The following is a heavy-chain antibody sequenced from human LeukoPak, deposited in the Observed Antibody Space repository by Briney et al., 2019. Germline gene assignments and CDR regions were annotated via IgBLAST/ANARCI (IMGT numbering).Heavy chain of an antibody. J-gene: IGHJ4*02. D-gene: IGHD1-7*01. CDR3: ARVEALGIGNTFEDY. Sequence: TGGSLRLSCAASGFTFSSYSMNWVRQAPGKGLEWVSSISSSSSYIYYADSVKGRFTISRDNAKNSLYLQMNSLRAEDTAVYYCARVEALGIGNTFEDYWGQGTLVTVSS. CDR2: ISSSSSYI. V-gene: IGHV3-21*01. CDR1: GFTFSSYS.